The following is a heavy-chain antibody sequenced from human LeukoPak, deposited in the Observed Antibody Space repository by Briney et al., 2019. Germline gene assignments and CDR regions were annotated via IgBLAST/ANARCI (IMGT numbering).Heavy chain of an antibody. V-gene: IGHV2-5*01. D-gene: IGHD3-3*01. Sequence: SGPTLVKPTQTLTLTCTFSGFSLSTSGVGVGWIRQPPGKALEWLALIYWNDDKRYSPSLKSRLTITKDTSKNQVVLTMTNMDPVDTATYYCAHRLTYYDFWSGYLNWFDPWGQGTLVTVSS. CDR3: AHRLTYYDFWSGYLNWFDP. J-gene: IGHJ5*02. CDR2: IYWNDDK. CDR1: GFSLSTSGVG.